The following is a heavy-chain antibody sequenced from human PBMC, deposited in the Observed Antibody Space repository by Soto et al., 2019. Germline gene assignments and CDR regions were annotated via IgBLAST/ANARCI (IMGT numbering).Heavy chain of an antibody. J-gene: IGHJ6*02. CDR3: ARVVTTYYYYYGMDV. CDR2: ISSSGSTI. CDR1: GFSFSSYW. Sequence: PGGSLRLSCAASGFSFSSYWMSWVRQAPGKGLEWVSYISSSGSTIYYADSVKGRFTISRDNAKNSLYLQMNSLRAEDTAVYYCARVVTTYYYYYGMDVWGQGTTVTVSS. D-gene: IGHD4-17*01. V-gene: IGHV3-48*04.